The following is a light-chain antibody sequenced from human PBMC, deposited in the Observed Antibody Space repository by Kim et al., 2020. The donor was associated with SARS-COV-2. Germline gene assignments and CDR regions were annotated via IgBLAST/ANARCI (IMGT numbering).Light chain of an antibody. V-gene: IGKV1-17*01. CDR3: LQNNTYPLT. J-gene: IGKJ5*01. Sequence: ASVGDRVTITCMASQDIRDDLGWYQQKPGRAPKRLIYGASTLQSGVPSSFTGSGSGTEFSLTISSLQPEDFATYFCLQNNTYPLTFGRGTRLEIK. CDR2: GAS. CDR1: QDIRDD.